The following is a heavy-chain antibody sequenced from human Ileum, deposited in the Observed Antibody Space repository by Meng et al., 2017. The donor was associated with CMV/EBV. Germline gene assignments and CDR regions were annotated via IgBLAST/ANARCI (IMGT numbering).Heavy chain of an antibody. CDR3: AREENTVNQFEY. CDR1: NGSIIHYY. Sequence: QVQLQESGPGLVKPSETLSLTCTVSNGSIIHYYWSWVRQPAGKGLEWIGRINAGGSTNDNPSLKSRVTMSVDTSKNQFSLKVTSVTAADTAVYYCAREENTVNQFEYWGQGTLVTVSS. J-gene: IGHJ4*02. V-gene: IGHV4-4*07. CDR2: INAGGST. D-gene: IGHD4-17*01.